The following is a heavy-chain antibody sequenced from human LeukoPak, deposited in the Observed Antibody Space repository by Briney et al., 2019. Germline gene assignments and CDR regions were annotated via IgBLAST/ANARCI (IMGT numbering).Heavy chain of an antibody. CDR2: IRYDGSNK. CDR1: GFTFSSSA. D-gene: IGHD3-22*01. CDR3: AKRGYDSSGYYYYYYMDV. V-gene: IGHV3-30*02. J-gene: IGHJ6*03. Sequence: GGSLRLSCAASGFTFSSSAMHWVRQAPGKGLEWVAFIRYDGSNKYYADSVKGRFTISRDNSKNTLYLQMNSLRAEDTAVYYCAKRGYDSSGYYYYYYMDVWGKGTTVTISS.